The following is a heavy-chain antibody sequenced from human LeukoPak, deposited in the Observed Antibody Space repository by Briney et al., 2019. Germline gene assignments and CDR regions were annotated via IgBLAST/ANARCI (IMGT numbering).Heavy chain of an antibody. J-gene: IGHJ4*02. Sequence: PGGSLRLSCAASGFTFSNYNMNWVRQAPGKGLEWLSYISSSSSTIYYADSVKGRFTISRDNARNSLYLQMNSLRAEDTAVYYCARDSLEDSYRGQGTLVTVSS. CDR3: ARDSLEDSY. CDR1: GFTFSNYN. D-gene: IGHD3-3*01. CDR2: ISSSSSTI. V-gene: IGHV3-48*01.